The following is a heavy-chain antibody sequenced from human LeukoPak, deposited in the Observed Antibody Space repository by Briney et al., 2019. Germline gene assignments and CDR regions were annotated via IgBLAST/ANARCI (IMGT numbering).Heavy chain of an antibody. CDR1: GFTFSSYS. D-gene: IGHD6-13*01. CDR2: ISSSSSYI. V-gene: IGHV3-21*01. Sequence: GGSLRLSCAASGFTFSSYSMNWVRQAPGKGLEWVSSISSSSSYIHYADSVKGRFTISRDNAKNSLYLQMNSLRAEDTAVYYCAREGGIAAATDAFDIWGQGTMVTVSS. CDR3: AREGGIAAATDAFDI. J-gene: IGHJ3*02.